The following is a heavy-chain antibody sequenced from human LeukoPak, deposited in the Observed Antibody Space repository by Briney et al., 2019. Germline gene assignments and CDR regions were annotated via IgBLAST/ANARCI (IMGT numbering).Heavy chain of an antibody. CDR3: ARLEIAAAGNRWFDP. CDR2: IYYSGST. J-gene: IGHJ5*02. V-gene: IGHV4-39*07. Sequence: PSETLSLTCTVSGGSISSSSYYWGWIRQPPGKGLEWIGSIYYSGSTYYNPSLKSRVTISVDTSKDQFSLKLSSVTAADTAVYYCARLEIAAAGNRWFDPWGQGTLVTVSS. D-gene: IGHD6-13*01. CDR1: GGSISSSSYY.